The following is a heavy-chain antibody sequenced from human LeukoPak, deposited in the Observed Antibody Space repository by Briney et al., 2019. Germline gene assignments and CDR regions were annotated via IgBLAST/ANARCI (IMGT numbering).Heavy chain of an antibody. J-gene: IGHJ4*02. CDR2: ISSTGGTT. CDR1: GFSFSSYG. CDR3: ASRLFRTTNFDY. Sequence: GGSLRLSCAASGFSFSSYGMSWVRQAPGKGLEWVSAISSTGGTTYYADSVKGRFTISRDNAKNSLYLQMNSLRAEDTAVYYCASRLFRTTNFDYWGQGTLVTVSS. V-gene: IGHV3-23*01. D-gene: IGHD2-8*01.